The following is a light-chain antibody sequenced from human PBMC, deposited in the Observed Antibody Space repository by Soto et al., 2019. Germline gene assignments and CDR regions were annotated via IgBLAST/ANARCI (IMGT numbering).Light chain of an antibody. J-gene: IGLJ2*01. V-gene: IGLV2-8*01. CDR1: SSDVGGCNC. Sequence: QSALTQPPSASGSPGQSVTISCTGSSSDVGGCNCVSWFQQHPGKAPKLMIFEDIKRPSGVPDRFSASKSGNTASLTVSGLQAEDEADYYCSSYGGSDNLIFGGGTKLTVL. CDR2: EDI. CDR3: SSYGGSDNLI.